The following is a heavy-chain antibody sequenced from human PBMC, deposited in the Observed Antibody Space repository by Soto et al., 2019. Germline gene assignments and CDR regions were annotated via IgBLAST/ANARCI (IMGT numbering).Heavy chain of an antibody. CDR2: IFNTGGT. Sequence: QLQLQESGSGLVKPSQTLSLTCAVSGGSISSGGFSWSWIRQPPGKGLEWIGHIFNTGGTQYNPSLKSRVNISVDRSENQFSLRLTSVTAADTAVYYCARGVGVYYFDSWGQGTLVTVSS. CDR1: GGSISSGGFS. D-gene: IGHD1-26*01. CDR3: ARGVGVYYFDS. V-gene: IGHV4-30-2*01. J-gene: IGHJ5*01.